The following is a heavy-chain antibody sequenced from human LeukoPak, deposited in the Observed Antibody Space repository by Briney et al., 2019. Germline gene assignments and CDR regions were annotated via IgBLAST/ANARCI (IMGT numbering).Heavy chain of an antibody. CDR3: ARDVYSSSSSSYYFDY. CDR1: GFTFSSYS. CDR2: ISSSSTTI. Sequence: GGSPRLSCAASGFTFSSYSMNWVCQAPGKGLEWVSYISSSSTTIYFADSVKGRFTISRDNSKNTLYLQMNSLRAEDTAVYYCARDVYSSSSSSYYFDYWGQETQVTVSS. J-gene: IGHJ4*02. D-gene: IGHD6-13*01. V-gene: IGHV3-48*01.